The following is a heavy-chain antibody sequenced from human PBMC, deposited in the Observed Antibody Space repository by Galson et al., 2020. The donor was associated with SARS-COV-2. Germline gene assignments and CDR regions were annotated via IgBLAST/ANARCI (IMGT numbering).Heavy chain of an antibody. CDR1: GGSISSGSYY. CDR2: IYTSGST. D-gene: IGHD5-18*01. J-gene: IGHJ6*02. CDR3: ARAPSVDTAMVSYYYGMDV. V-gene: IGHV4-61*02. Sequence: SETLSLTCTVSGGSISSGSYYWSWIRQPAGKGLEWIGRIYTSGSTNYNPSLKSRVTISVDTSKNQFSLKLSSVTAADTAVYSCARAPSVDTAMVSYYYGMDVWGQGTTVTVSS.